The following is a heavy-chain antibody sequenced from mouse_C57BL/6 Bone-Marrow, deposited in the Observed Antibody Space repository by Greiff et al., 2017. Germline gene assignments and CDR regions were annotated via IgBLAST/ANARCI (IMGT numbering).Heavy chain of an antibody. D-gene: IGHD1-1*01. CDR2: ISSGGSYT. V-gene: IGHV5-6*02. Sequence: EVMLVESGGDLVKPGGSLKLSCAASGFTFSSYGMSWVRQTPDKRLEWVATISSGGSYTYYPDSVKGRFTISRDNAKNTLYLQVSSLKSEDTAMYYCTVVATNWYFDVWGTGTTVTVSS. CDR1: GFTFSSYG. J-gene: IGHJ1*03. CDR3: TVVATNWYFDV.